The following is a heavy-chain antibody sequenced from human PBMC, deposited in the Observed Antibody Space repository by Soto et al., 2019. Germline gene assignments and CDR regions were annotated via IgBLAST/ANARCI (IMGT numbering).Heavy chain of an antibody. CDR3: ARAGYSSGWWTVTDHYYYCMGF. CDR1: GYTFTSYG. J-gene: IGHJ6*03. D-gene: IGHD6-19*01. Sequence: QVQLVQSGAEVKKPGASVKVSCKASGYTFTSYGISWVRQAPGQGLEWMGWISAYNGNTNYAQKLQGRVTMTTASSTSTGYMELRSVRSDDTAVYYCARAGYSSGWWTVTDHYYYCMGFWGEGTTVTVS. CDR2: ISAYNGNT. V-gene: IGHV1-18*01.